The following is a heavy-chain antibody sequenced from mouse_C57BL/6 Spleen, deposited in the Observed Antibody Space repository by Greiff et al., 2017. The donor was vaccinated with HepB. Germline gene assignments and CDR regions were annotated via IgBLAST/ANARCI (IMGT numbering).Heavy chain of an antibody. Sequence: EVQRVESGGGLVKPGGSLKLSCAASGFTFSSYTMSWVRQTPEKRLEWVATISGGGGNTYYPDSVKGRFTISRDNAKNTLYLQMSSLRSEDTALYYCARRAGDYYGSSYGYFDVWGTGTTVTVSS. V-gene: IGHV5-9*01. D-gene: IGHD1-1*01. CDR2: ISGGGGNT. CDR1: GFTFSSYT. J-gene: IGHJ1*03. CDR3: ARRAGDYYGSSYGYFDV.